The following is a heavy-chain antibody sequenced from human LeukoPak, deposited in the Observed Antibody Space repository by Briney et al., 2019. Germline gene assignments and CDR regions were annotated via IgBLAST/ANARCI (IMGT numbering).Heavy chain of an antibody. V-gene: IGHV3-30*04. CDR1: GFTFRSYA. CDR3: GRAAAAGTSSYYYYMDV. CDR2: ISFDEGNK. J-gene: IGHJ6*03. D-gene: IGHD6-13*01. Sequence: GRSLRLSCAASGFTFRSYAMHWVRQAPGKGLEWLSLISFDEGNKYYADSVKGRFTISRDNSKNTLYMQMNTLRDEDTAVYYCGRAAAAGTSSYYYYMDVWGKGTTVTVSS.